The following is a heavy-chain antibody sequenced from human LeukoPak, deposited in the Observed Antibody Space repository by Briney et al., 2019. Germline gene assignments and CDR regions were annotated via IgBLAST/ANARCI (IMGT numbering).Heavy chain of an antibody. CDR1: GFTVSSNY. CDR3: VRDGVGAPPFDY. CDR2: IYRDGST. Sequence: PGGSLRLSCAASGFTVSSNYMSWVRQAPGKGLEWVSVIYRDGSTYYADSVKGRFTISRDNSKNTLYLQMNSLRAEDMAVYYCVRDGVGAPPFDYWGQGALVTVSS. V-gene: IGHV3-53*01. J-gene: IGHJ4*02. D-gene: IGHD1-26*01.